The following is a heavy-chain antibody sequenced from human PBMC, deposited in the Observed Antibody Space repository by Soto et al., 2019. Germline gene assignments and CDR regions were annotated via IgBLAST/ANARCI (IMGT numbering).Heavy chain of an antibody. CDR2: IYHSGST. J-gene: IGHJ5*02. Sequence: QLQLQESGSGLVKPSQTLSLTCAVSGGSISSGGYSWSWIRQPPGKGLEWIGYIYHSGSTYYNPSLKSRVTISVDRANNQFYLKLSSVTAADTAVYYCARAKIVVASPLVNWFDPWGQGTLVTVSS. CDR1: GGSISSGGYS. D-gene: IGHD3-22*01. CDR3: ARAKIVVASPLVNWFDP. V-gene: IGHV4-30-2*01.